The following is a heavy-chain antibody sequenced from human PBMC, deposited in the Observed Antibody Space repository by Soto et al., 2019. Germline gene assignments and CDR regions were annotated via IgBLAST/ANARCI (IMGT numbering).Heavy chain of an antibody. CDR2: INPSGGST. D-gene: IGHD6-13*01. CDR3: AGTGGYSSSWPWFDP. V-gene: IGHV1-46*01. CDR1: GYTFTSYY. J-gene: IGHJ5*02. Sequence: ASVKVSCKASGYTFTSYYMHWVRQAPGQGLEWTGIINPSGGSTSYAQKFQGRVTMTRDTSTSTVYMELSSLRSEDTAVYYCAGTGGYSSSWPWFDPWGQGTLVTVSS.